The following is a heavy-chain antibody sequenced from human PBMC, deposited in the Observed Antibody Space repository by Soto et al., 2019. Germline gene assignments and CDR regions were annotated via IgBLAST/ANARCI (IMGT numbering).Heavy chain of an antibody. CDR3: AKAPYCGGDCYPYYFDY. D-gene: IGHD2-21*02. CDR2: ISGSGGST. Sequence: EVQLLESGGGLVQPGGSLRLSCAASGFTFSSYAMSWVRQAPGKGLEWVSAISGSGGSTYYADSVKGRFTISRDNSKNPLYLQMNSLRAEDTAVYYCAKAPYCGGDCYPYYFDYWGQGTLVTVSS. J-gene: IGHJ4*02. V-gene: IGHV3-23*01. CDR1: GFTFSSYA.